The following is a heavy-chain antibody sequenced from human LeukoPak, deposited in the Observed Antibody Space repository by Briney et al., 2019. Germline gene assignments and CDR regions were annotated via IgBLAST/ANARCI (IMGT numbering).Heavy chain of an antibody. D-gene: IGHD6-6*01. CDR2: IKQDRSEK. CDR1: GFTFTNYW. CDR3: ARDRSEEGFNWFDP. J-gene: IGHJ5*02. Sequence: GGSLRLSCAASGFTFTNYWMSWVRQAPGKGLELVANIKQDRSEKYYVDSVKGRFTISRDNAKNSLYLQMNSLRAEDTAVYYCARDRSEEGFNWFDPWGQGTLVTVSS. V-gene: IGHV3-7*01.